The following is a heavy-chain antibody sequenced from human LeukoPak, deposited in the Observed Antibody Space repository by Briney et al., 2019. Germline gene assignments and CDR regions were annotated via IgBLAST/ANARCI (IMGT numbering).Heavy chain of an antibody. Sequence: SETLSLTCAASDGSISSYDWSWIRQAPGKGLEWMGYIYYSGSTNYNASLMSRVSISVDTSKNQFSLKLSSVTAADTAVYYCARLDFWSADYYYYGMDVWGQGTTVTVSS. V-gene: IGHV4-59*08. CDR1: DGSISSYD. CDR3: ARLDFWSADYYYYGMDV. CDR2: IYYSGST. D-gene: IGHD3-3*01. J-gene: IGHJ6*02.